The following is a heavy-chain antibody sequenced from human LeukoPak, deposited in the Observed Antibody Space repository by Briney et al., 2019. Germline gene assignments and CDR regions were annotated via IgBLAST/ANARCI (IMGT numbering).Heavy chain of an antibody. V-gene: IGHV3-64D*09. CDR1: GFIFRSCA. CDR3: VKGLSGSASNLDY. J-gene: IGHJ4*02. CDR2: ISSNDIST. Sequence: GGSLRLSRSASGFIFRSCAMHWVRQAPGKGLEYVSTISSNDISTFYADSVKGRFAISRDNSKNTVYLEMSSLRAEDTAIYYCVKGLSGSASNLDYWGQGTLVTVSS. D-gene: IGHD3-10*01.